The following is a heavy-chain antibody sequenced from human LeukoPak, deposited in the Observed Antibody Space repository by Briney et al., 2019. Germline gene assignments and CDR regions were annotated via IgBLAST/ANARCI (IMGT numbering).Heavy chain of an antibody. J-gene: IGHJ4*02. CDR3: ARDVGEYCSSTNCYASHY. CDR2: INPHSGGT. CDR1: AYTFTSYD. D-gene: IGHD2-2*01. V-gene: IGHV1-2*02. Sequence: ASVKVSCKASAYTFTSYDINWVRQAPGQGLEWMGWINPHSGGTNYAQKFQGGVTMTRDTSITTAYMELSSLRSDDTAVYYCARDVGEYCSSTNCYASHYWGQGTLVTVSS.